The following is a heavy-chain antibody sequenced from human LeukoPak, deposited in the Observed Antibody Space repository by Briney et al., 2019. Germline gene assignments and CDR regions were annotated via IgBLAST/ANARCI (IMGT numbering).Heavy chain of an antibody. J-gene: IGHJ6*02. CDR2: MNPNSGNT. Sequence: ASVKVSCKASGYTFTSYDINWVRQATGQGLEWMGWMNPNSGNTGYAQKFQGRVTMTRNTSISTAYMELSSPRSEDTAVYYCARGAYSSSWLRYYYYGMDVWGQGTTVTVSS. D-gene: IGHD6-13*01. CDR3: ARGAYSSSWLRYYYYGMDV. CDR1: GYTFTSYD. V-gene: IGHV1-8*01.